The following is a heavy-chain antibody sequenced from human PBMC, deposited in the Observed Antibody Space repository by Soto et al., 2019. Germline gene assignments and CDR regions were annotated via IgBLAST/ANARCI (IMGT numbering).Heavy chain of an antibody. V-gene: IGHV4-34*01. D-gene: IGHD3-10*02. CDR1: GGSFSGYY. CDR2: ITHSGST. J-gene: IGHJ4*02. Sequence: ETLSLSSAVYGGSFSGYYWTWIRQPPGKGLEWIGEITHSGSTNHNPSLKSRVTIAVDTSKNQFSLNLNSVTAADTAVYYCARGSVRGWSYWGQGTLVTVS. CDR3: ARGSVRGWSY.